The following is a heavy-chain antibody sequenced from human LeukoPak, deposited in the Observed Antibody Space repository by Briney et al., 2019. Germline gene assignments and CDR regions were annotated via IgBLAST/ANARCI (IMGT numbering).Heavy chain of an antibody. CDR3: ARTPLPVVIVPPAQRGAFAS. J-gene: IGHJ5*01. CDR2: ISSSGSTI. CDR1: GFNFINFD. D-gene: IGHD2/OR15-2a*01. V-gene: IGHV3-48*04. Sequence: GGSLRLSCAASGFNFINFDMTWVRQAAGKGLEWVAYISSSGSTIYYADSVKGRFTISRDNAKNSLFLQMSSLRAEDTAVYYCARTPLPVVIVPPAQRGAFASWGQGTLVTVSS.